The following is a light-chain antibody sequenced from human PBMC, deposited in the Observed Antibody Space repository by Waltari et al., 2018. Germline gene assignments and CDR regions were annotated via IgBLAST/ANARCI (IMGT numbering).Light chain of an antibody. CDR1: QSLLHTNGYSY. CDR3: MQALETPYT. Sequence: DIVMTQSPLSLPVTPGEPAFISCRSSQSLLHTNGYSYLDWYLQKPGQSPQLLLYLVSHRASGVPDRFSGSGSGTDFTLKISRVEAEDVGVYYCMQALETPYTFGQGTKLEIK. CDR2: LVS. V-gene: IGKV2-28*01. J-gene: IGKJ2*01.